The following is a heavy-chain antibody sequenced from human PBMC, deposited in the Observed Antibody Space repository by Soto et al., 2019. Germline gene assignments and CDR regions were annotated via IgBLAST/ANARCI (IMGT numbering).Heavy chain of an antibody. V-gene: IGHV4-61*01. CDR3: ARTVMPVGNLPAFDH. D-gene: IGHD7-27*01. Sequence: QMQLQESGPGLVKPSETLSLACTVSGGSVSSPKYFWSWIRQPPGKGLEWVAYIYNNGKTNYNPSLKSRATISVDTAKNQSSLKLTSVTGADSAVYFCARTVMPVGNLPAFDHWGQGVLVTVSS. CDR1: GGSVSSPKYF. CDR2: IYNNGKT. J-gene: IGHJ4*02.